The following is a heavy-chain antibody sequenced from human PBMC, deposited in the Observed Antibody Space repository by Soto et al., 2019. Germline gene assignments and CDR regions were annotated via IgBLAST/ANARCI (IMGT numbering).Heavy chain of an antibody. Sequence: PGGSLRLSCAASGFTFSSYSMNWVRQAPGKGLEWVSYISSSSTIYYADSVKGRFTISRDNAKNSLYLQMNSLRDEDTAVYYCARDLKDGYNLPHDYWGQGTLVTVSS. D-gene: IGHD5-12*01. V-gene: IGHV3-48*02. J-gene: IGHJ4*02. CDR2: ISSSSTI. CDR1: GFTFSSYS. CDR3: ARDLKDGYNLPHDY.